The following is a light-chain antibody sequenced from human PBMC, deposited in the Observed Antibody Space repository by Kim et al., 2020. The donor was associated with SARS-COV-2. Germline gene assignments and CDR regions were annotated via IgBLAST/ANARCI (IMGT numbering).Light chain of an antibody. Sequence: DIQLTQSPSTLSASVGDRVTITCRASQGISTSLAWYQQKPGKAPKLLIYKASNVESGVPSRFSGSGSGTEFTLTVSSLQPDDFATYYCQQHEAYPWTFGHGTKVDIK. CDR3: QQHEAYPWT. CDR1: QGISTS. J-gene: IGKJ1*01. V-gene: IGKV1-5*03. CDR2: KAS.